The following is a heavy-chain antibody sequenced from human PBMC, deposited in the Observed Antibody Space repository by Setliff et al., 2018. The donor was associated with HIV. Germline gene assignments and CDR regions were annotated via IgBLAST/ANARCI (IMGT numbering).Heavy chain of an antibody. V-gene: IGHV1-69*05. J-gene: IGHJ4*01. CDR1: GGTFSDYA. Sequence: SVKVSCKVSGGTFSDYAVTWVRQAPGQGLEWMGGVIPVFGTGNYAQKFQGRVTITTDESTRTVYMELSSPRSEDTAVYYCARVPSPFVQEGYFDDWGQGTLVTVSS. D-gene: IGHD3-16*01. CDR2: VIPVFGTG. CDR3: ARVPSPFVQEGYFDD.